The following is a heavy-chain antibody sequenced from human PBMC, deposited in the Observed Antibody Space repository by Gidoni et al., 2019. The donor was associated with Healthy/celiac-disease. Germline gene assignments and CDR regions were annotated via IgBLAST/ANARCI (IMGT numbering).Heavy chain of an antibody. Sequence: QVQLVESGGGVVKPGRSLRLSCAASGFTFSSYGMHWVRQAPGKGLEWVAVISYDGSNKYYADSVKGRFTISRDNSKNTLYLQMNSLRAEDTAVYYCAKDPLLDLVVTAIYYFDYWGQGTLVTVSS. CDR1: GFTFSSYG. V-gene: IGHV3-30*18. D-gene: IGHD2-21*02. CDR2: ISYDGSNK. J-gene: IGHJ4*02. CDR3: AKDPLLDLVVTAIYYFDY.